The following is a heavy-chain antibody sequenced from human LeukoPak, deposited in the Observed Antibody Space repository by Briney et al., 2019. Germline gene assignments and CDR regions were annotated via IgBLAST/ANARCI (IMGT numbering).Heavy chain of an antibody. J-gene: IGHJ1*01. V-gene: IGHV3-23*01. CDR3: AKDLFEYSSSSQVEYFQH. CDR2: ISGSGGST. CDR1: GATFSSYA. Sequence: GGSLRLSCAASGATFSSYAMSWVRQAPGKGLEWVSAISGSGGSTYYADSVKGRFTISRDNSKNTLYLQMNSLRAEDTAVYYCAKDLFEYSSSSQVEYFQHWGQGTLVTVSS. D-gene: IGHD6-6*01.